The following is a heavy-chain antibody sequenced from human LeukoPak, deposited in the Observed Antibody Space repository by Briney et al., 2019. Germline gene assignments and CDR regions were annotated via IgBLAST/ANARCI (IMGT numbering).Heavy chain of an antibody. J-gene: IGHJ4*02. D-gene: IGHD4-11*01. CDR2: ISAYNGNA. CDR3: ARDKGDYGNAYYFDY. CDR1: GYTFTSYG. V-gene: IGHV1-18*01. Sequence: ASVKVSCKASGYTFTSYGISWVRQAPGQGLEWMGWISAYNGNANYAQKLQGRVTMTTDTSTSTAYMELRSLRSDDTAVYYCARDKGDYGNAYYFDYWGQGTLVTVSS.